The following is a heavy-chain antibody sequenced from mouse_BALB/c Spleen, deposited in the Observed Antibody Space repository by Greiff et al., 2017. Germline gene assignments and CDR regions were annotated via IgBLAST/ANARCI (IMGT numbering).Heavy chain of an antibody. CDR1: GFPIPCLQ. Sequence: EVQPQPFGTEPGKPGASVKISFQGSGFPIPCLQMPRVKQSHGKSLEWIGYIYPYNGGTGYNQKFKSKATLTVDNSSSTAYMELRSLTSEDSAVYYCARELYYGYDDVFAYWGQGTLVTVSA. V-gene: IGHV1S29*02. D-gene: IGHD2-2*01. CDR2: IYPYNGGT. J-gene: IGHJ3*01. CDR3: ARELYYGYDDVFAY.